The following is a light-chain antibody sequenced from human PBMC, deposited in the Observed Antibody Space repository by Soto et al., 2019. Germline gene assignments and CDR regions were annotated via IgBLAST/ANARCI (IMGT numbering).Light chain of an antibody. CDR1: QSVSSN. J-gene: IGKJ2*01. Sequence: EIVMTQSPATLSVSPGERATLSCRASQSVSSNLAWYQQKPGQPPRLLIYGASTSATGIPARFSGSGSGTEFTLTISSLQSEDFAVYYCQQYNNWPPLYTFGQGTKLEIK. CDR2: GAS. V-gene: IGKV3-15*01. CDR3: QQYNNWPPLYT.